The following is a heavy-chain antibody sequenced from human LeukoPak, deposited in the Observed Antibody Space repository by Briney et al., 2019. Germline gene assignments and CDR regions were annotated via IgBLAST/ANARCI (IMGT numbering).Heavy chain of an antibody. D-gene: IGHD3-3*01. CDR1: GGSISSYY. J-gene: IGHJ6*03. Sequence: SETLSLTCTVSGGSISSYYWSWIRQPPGKGLEWIGYIYYSGSTNYNPSLKSRVTISVDTSKNQFSLKLSSVTAADTAVYYCARVTENYDFWSGSLRGSYYYMDAWGKGTTVTVSS. CDR2: IYYSGST. CDR3: ARVTENYDFWSGSLRGSYYYMDA. V-gene: IGHV4-59*01.